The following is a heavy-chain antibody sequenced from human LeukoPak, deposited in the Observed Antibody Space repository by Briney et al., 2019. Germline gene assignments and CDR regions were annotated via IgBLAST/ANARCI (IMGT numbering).Heavy chain of an antibody. V-gene: IGHV4-4*07. J-gene: IGHJ4*02. CDR3: ASHYGSGSFYSPFDY. D-gene: IGHD3-10*01. CDR1: GGSISSYY. CDR2: IYTSGSI. Sequence: SETLSLTCTVSGGSISSYYWSWIRQPAGKGLEWIGRIYTSGSINYNPSLKSRVTMSVDTSKNQFSLKLNSVTAADTAVYYCASHYGSGSFYSPFDYWGQGTLVTVSS.